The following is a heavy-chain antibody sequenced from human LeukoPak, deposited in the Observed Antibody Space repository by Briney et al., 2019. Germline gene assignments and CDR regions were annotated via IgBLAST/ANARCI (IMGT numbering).Heavy chain of an antibody. Sequence: GGSLRLSCAASGFTFSSYAMSWVRQAPGKGLEWVSVIYSGGSTYYADSVKGRFTISRDNSKNTLYLQMNSLRAEDTAVYYCARGHGEDYWGQGTLVTVSS. J-gene: IGHJ4*02. D-gene: IGHD4-17*01. CDR2: IYSGGST. CDR3: ARGHGEDY. CDR1: GFTFSSYA. V-gene: IGHV3-53*01.